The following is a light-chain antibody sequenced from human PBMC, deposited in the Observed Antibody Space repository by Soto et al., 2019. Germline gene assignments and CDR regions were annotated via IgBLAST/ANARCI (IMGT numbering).Light chain of an antibody. CDR2: GNN. V-gene: IGLV1-40*01. Sequence: QSVLTQPPSVSGAPGQRVTISCTGSSSNIGTGYAVHWDQHLPGTAPKLLIYGNNKRLSGVPDRFSGSKSGTSASLAITGLQAEDEADYYCQSYDSSLSRYVFGIGTKLTVL. CDR1: SSNIGTGYA. J-gene: IGLJ1*01. CDR3: QSYDSSLSRYV.